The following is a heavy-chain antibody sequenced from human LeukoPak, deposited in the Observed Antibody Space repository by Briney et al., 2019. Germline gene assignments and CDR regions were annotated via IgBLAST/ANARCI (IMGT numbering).Heavy chain of an antibody. Sequence: ASVKVSCKASGYTFTGYYMHWVRQAPGQGLEWMGWINPNSDGTNYAQKFQGRVTMTRDTSISTAYMELSRLRSDDTAVYYCARVWSSSWYGNFDYWGQGTLVTVSS. CDR1: GYTFTGYY. CDR2: INPNSDGT. CDR3: ARVWSSSWYGNFDY. D-gene: IGHD6-13*01. J-gene: IGHJ4*02. V-gene: IGHV1-2*02.